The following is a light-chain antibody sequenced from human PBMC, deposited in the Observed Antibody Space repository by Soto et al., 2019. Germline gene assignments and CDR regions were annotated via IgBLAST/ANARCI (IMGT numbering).Light chain of an antibody. CDR3: LSADSSGTYPLV. CDR2: KDS. CDR1: ALPKKY. V-gene: IGLV3-16*01. J-gene: IGLJ2*01. Sequence: SYELTQPPSVSVSLGQMARITCSGEALPKKYAYWYQQKPGQFPVLVIYKDSERPSGIPERFSGSSSGTIVTLTISGVQAEDEADYYCLSADSSGTYPLVFGGGTQLTVL.